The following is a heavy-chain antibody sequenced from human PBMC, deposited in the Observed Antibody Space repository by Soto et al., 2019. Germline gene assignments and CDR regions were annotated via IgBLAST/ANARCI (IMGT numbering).Heavy chain of an antibody. V-gene: IGHV4-39*01. CDR2: IHYSGST. D-gene: IGHD2-8*01. CDR3: ARHEGNGNVWPLDY. CDR1: GDSIGTTPSY. Sequence: SETLSLTCTVSGDSIGTTPSYWAWIRQSPGKGLEWIGNIHYSGSTYYMPSLRSRVTLSVDTSKNQFSLSLTSVTAEDTAVYSCARHEGNGNVWPLDYWGQGILVTVSS. J-gene: IGHJ4*02.